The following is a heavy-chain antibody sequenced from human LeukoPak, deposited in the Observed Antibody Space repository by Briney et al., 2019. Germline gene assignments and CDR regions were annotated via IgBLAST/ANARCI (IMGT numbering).Heavy chain of an antibody. Sequence: GGSLRLSCAASGFTFSSYEMNWVRQAPGKGLEYVSGISSNGGNTYYANSVKGRFTISRDNSKNTLYLQMGSLRAEDMAVYYCASSVRSSWDVPNDAFDIWGQGTMVTVSS. V-gene: IGHV3-64*01. CDR2: ISSNGGNT. CDR3: ASSVRSSWDVPNDAFDI. CDR1: GFTFSSYE. J-gene: IGHJ3*02. D-gene: IGHD6-13*01.